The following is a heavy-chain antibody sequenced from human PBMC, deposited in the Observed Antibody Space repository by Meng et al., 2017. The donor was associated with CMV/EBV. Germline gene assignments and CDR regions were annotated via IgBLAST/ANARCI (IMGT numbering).Heavy chain of an antibody. J-gene: IGHJ3*02. Sequence: GESLKISCAASGFTFSDYYMSWMRQAPEKGLEWVSYITNSGNTIYDADSVKGRFSISRDNARNSLYLQMNSLRAEDTAVYYCARKRSQASGSAFDIWGHGTMVTVSS. D-gene: IGHD3-10*01. V-gene: IGHV3-11*01. CDR2: ITNSGNTI. CDR1: GFTFSDYY. CDR3: ARKRSQASGSAFDI.